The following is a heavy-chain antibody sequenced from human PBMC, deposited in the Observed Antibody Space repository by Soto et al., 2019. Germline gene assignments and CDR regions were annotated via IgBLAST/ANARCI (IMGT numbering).Heavy chain of an antibody. CDR1: GGTFSSYA. Sequence: ASVKVSCKASGGTFSSYAISWVRQAPGQGLEWMGGIIPIFGTANYAQKFQGRVTITADESTSTAYMELSSVTAADTAVYYCARLKGIAAAGMTDYWGQGTLVTVSS. CDR2: IIPIFGTA. D-gene: IGHD6-13*01. CDR3: ARLKGIAAAGMTDY. V-gene: IGHV1-69*13. J-gene: IGHJ4*02.